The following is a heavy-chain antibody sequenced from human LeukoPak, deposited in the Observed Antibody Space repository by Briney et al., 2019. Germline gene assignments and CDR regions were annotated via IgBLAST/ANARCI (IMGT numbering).Heavy chain of an antibody. CDR2: IKKDGSEK. CDR3: ARILSGETENPYGGGIDY. V-gene: IGHV3-7*01. D-gene: IGHD1-26*01. Sequence: GGSLRLSCAASGFTFSSYWMSWVRQAPGKGLEWVANIKKDGSEKYYVDSVKGRFTISRDNAKTSLYLQMNSLRAEDTAVYYCARILSGETENPYGGGIDYGGQETLVPVPS. CDR1: GFTFSSYW. J-gene: IGHJ4*02.